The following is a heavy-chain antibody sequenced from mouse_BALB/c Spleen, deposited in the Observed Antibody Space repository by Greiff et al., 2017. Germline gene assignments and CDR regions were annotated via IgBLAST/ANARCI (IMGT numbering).Heavy chain of an antibody. J-gene: IGHJ4*01. Sequence: EVQLVESGGGLVQPGGSLKLSCAASGFTFSSYGMSWVRQTPDKRLELVATINSNGGSTYYPDSVKGRFTISRDNAKNTLYLQMSSLKSEDTAMYYCARDSRRGWAMDDWGQGTSVTVSS. CDR2: INSNGGST. CDR3: ARDSRRGWAMDD. V-gene: IGHV5-6-3*01. CDR1: GFTFSSYG. D-gene: IGHD1-1*02.